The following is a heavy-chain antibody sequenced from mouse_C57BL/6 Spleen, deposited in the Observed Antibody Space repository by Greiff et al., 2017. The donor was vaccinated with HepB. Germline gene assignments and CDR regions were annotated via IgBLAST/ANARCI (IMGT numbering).Heavy chain of an antibody. Sequence: EVMLMESGGGLVKPGGSLKLSCAASGFTFSDYGMHWVRQAPEKGLEWVAYISSGSSTIYYADTVKGRFTISRDNAKNTLFLQMTSLRSEDTAMYYCASSDWYFDVWGTGTTVTVSS. CDR2: ISSGSSTI. CDR1: GFTFSDYG. CDR3: ASSDWYFDV. J-gene: IGHJ1*03. V-gene: IGHV5-17*01.